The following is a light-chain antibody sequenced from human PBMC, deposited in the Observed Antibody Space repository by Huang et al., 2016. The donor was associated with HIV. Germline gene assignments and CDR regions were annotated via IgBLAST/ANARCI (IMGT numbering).Light chain of an antibody. CDR1: PSVSSN. V-gene: IGKV3-15*01. Sequence: EIVMTQSPATLSVSPGESATLSCRASPSVSSNLAWYQQKPGQAPRLLIYAASTRATGIQARGRGRGSGTEFTLTISSLQSEDVAVDYCQQYNNWPRTFGQGTKVEIK. CDR3: QQYNNWPRT. J-gene: IGKJ1*01. CDR2: AAS.